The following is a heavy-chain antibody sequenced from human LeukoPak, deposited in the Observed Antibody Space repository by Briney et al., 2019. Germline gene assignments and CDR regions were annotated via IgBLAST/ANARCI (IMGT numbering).Heavy chain of an antibody. V-gene: IGHV3-7*01. CDR2: IKQDGSEK. D-gene: IGHD6-19*01. CDR1: GFTFSSYW. J-gene: IGHJ6*02. CDR3: ARRLARYYYYGMDV. Sequence: GGSLRLSCAAPGFTFSSYWMSWVRQAPGKGLEWVANIKQDGSEKYYVDSVKGRFTISRDNAKNSLYLQMSSLRAEDTAVYYCARRLARYYYYGMDVWGQGTTVTVSS.